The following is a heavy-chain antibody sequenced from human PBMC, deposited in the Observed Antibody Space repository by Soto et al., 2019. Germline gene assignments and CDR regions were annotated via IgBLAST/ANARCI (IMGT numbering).Heavy chain of an antibody. Sequence: GGSLRLSCAASGLTFNNFAMHWVRQAPGKGLEWVAFISYDGTYKYYADSVRGRFTVYRDNSKSTLFLQMNSLKFEDTAVYVCANEVDVAFSSLQYGMDVWGKGTTVTVSS. CDR2: ISYDGTYK. D-gene: IGHD5-12*01. J-gene: IGHJ6*04. CDR1: GLTFNNFA. V-gene: IGHV3-30*14. CDR3: ANEVDVAFSSLQYGMDV.